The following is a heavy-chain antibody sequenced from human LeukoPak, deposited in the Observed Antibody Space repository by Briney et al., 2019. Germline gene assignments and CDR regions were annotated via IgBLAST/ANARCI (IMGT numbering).Heavy chain of an antibody. V-gene: IGHV3-48*03. CDR3: ATPLPLDY. J-gene: IGHJ4*02. CDR2: ISSRDTTI. Sequence: GGSLRLSCAASGFTFSSYEMNWVRQAPGKGLEWVSYISSRDTTIYYADSVKGRFTISRDNAKNSLYLQMNSLRTEDTAIYYCATPLPLDYWGQGTLVTVSS. CDR1: GFTFSSYE.